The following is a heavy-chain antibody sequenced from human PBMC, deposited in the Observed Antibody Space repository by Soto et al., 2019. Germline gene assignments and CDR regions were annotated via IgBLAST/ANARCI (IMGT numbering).Heavy chain of an antibody. D-gene: IGHD1-20*01. CDR1: GFGFSDYY. V-gene: IGHV3-11*01. Sequence: PGGSLRLSCAASGFGFSDYYMTWIRQAPGKGLECVSYISGSSTTKYYADSVKGRFTISRDNTKNSLFLHMNSLTTEDTGVYYCARDIGISGNWFDNWGQGTLVTVSS. CDR2: ISGSSTTK. J-gene: IGHJ5*02. CDR3: ARDIGISGNWFDN.